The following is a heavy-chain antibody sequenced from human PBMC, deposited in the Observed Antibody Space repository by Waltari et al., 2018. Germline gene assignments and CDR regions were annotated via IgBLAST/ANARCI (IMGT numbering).Heavy chain of an antibody. CDR2: IYSGGST. Sequence: EVQLVESGGGLIQPGGSLRLSCAASGFTVSNNYMSWVRQAPGKGLEWVSVIYSGGSTYYADSVKGRFTISRDNSKNTLYLQMNSLRAEDTAVYYCAREFRGTAAAGYFDYWGQGTLVTVSS. D-gene: IGHD6-13*01. J-gene: IGHJ4*02. CDR1: GFTVSNNY. V-gene: IGHV3-53*01. CDR3: AREFRGTAAAGYFDY.